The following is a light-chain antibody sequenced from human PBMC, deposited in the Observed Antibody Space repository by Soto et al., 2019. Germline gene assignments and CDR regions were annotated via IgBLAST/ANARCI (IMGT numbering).Light chain of an antibody. CDR2: GAS. CDR3: RKCDRSPFT. CDR1: QGISNY. V-gene: IGKV1-27*01. Sequence: DIQMTQSPSSLSAYLGDRVTITCRASQGISNYLAWYQQKPGRLPKLLLFGASTLHSGVPARFSGSGSGTLFTLTISGLLPEDVATCYCRKCDRSPFTFGHRTKLDFK. J-gene: IGKJ3*01.